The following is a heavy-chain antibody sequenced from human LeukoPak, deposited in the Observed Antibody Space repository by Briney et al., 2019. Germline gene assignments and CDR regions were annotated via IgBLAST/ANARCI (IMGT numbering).Heavy chain of an antibody. CDR2: ISYDGSNK. J-gene: IGHJ4*02. CDR3: ARAALKGSDYLDY. D-gene: IGHD3-10*01. Sequence: TGRSLRLSCAASGFTFTSYAMHWVRQAPGKGLEWVAVISYDGSNKYYADSVKGRSTISRDNSKNSLYLQMNSRRAEDTAVYYCARAALKGSDYLDYWGQGTLVIVSS. CDR1: GFTFTSYA. V-gene: IGHV3-30*07.